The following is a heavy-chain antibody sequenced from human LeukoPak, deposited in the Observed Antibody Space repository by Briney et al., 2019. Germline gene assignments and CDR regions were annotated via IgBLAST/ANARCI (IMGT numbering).Heavy chain of an antibody. J-gene: IGHJ4*02. CDR2: IYYSGST. D-gene: IGHD3-10*01. V-gene: IGHV4-59*01. CDR3: AAHYYYGSGSYYQY. Sequence: PSETLSLTCIVSGGSISSDYWSWIRQPPGKGLEWIGYIYYSGSTDYNPSLKSRVTISIDTSKNQFSLKLSSVTAADTAVYYCAAHYYYGSGSYYQYWGQGTLVTVSS. CDR1: GGSISSDY.